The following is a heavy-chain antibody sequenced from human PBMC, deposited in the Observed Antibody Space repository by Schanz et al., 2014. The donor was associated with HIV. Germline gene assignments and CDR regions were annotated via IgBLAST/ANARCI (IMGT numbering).Heavy chain of an antibody. D-gene: IGHD1-26*01. CDR2: INPNSGGT. CDR1: AYTFTGSY. V-gene: IGHV1-2*02. CDR3: ARGIVGATPAFDI. Sequence: QLQLVQSGAGVKKPGASVKVSCKASAYTFTGSYMHWVRQAPGQGLEWMGWINPNSGGTNYAQKFQGRVTMTRDTSISTAYMELSRLRSDDTAVYYCARGIVGATPAFDIWGQGTMVTVSS. J-gene: IGHJ3*02.